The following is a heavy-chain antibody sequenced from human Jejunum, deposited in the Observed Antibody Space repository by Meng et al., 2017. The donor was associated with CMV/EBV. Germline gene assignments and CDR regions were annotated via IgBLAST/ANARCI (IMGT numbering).Heavy chain of an antibody. V-gene: IGHV3-53*01. Sequence: AASGFSVRRNHMSWVRQAPGKGLEWVSVISDVGDTYYAYAVKGRFTISRDNSQNTVSLQMSSLRGEDTAVYYCARGLTGRYPFDYWGQGALVTVSS. CDR1: GFSVRRNH. CDR2: ISDVGDT. CDR3: ARGLTGRYPFDY. J-gene: IGHJ4*02. D-gene: IGHD1-14*01.